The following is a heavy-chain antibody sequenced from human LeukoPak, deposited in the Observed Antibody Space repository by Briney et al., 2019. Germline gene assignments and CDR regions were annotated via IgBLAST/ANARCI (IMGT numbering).Heavy chain of an antibody. Sequence: PSETLSLTCTVSGGSISSYYWSWIRQPPGKGLEWIGYIYYSGSTNYNPSLKSRVTISVDTSKNQFSLKLSSVTAADTAVYYCARGQAMATPFDYWGQGTLVTVSS. D-gene: IGHD5-18*01. J-gene: IGHJ4*02. CDR3: ARGQAMATPFDY. CDR2: IYYSGST. V-gene: IGHV4-59*01. CDR1: GGSISSYY.